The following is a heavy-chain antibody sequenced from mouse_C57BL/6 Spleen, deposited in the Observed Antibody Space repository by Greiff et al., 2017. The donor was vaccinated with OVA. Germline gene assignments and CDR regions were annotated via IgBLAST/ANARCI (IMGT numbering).Heavy chain of an antibody. Sequence: QVQLQQPGAELVKPGASVKVSCKASGYTFTSYWMHWVKQRPGQGLEWIGRIHPSDGDTNYNQKFKGKATLTVDKSSSTAYMQLSSLTSEDSAVYYGAIGITTVEYYFDYWGQGTTLTVSS. CDR3: AIGITTVEYYFDY. CDR1: GYTFTSYW. CDR2: IHPSDGDT. D-gene: IGHD1-1*01. V-gene: IGHV1-74*01. J-gene: IGHJ2*01.